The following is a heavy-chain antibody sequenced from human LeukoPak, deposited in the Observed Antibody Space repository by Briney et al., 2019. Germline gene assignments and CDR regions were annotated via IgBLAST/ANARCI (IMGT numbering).Heavy chain of an antibody. CDR2: IYYSGST. CDR3: ARGDGYNWEFYLDY. D-gene: IGHD5-24*01. V-gene: IGHV4-59*01. CDR1: GGSISNYY. J-gene: IGHJ4*02. Sequence: PSETLSLTCTVSGGSISNYYWTWIRQPPGKGLEWIGYIYYSGSTNYNPSLKSRVTISLDTSKNQFSLKLTSVTAADTALYYCARGDGYNWEFYLDYWGQGTLVTVSS.